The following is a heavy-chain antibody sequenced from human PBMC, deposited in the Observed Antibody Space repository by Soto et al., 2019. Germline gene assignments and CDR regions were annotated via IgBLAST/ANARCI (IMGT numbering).Heavy chain of an antibody. CDR3: AKDVTERGGYAEYFQH. J-gene: IGHJ1*01. Sequence: EVQLLESGGGLVQPGGSLRLSCAASGFTFSSYAMSWVRQAPGKGLEWVSAISGSGGSTYYADSVKGRFTISRDNSKNTLYQQMNSLRAEDTAVYYCAKDVTERGGYAEYFQHWGQGTLVTVSS. CDR2: ISGSGGST. CDR1: GFTFSSYA. D-gene: IGHD1-26*01. V-gene: IGHV3-23*01.